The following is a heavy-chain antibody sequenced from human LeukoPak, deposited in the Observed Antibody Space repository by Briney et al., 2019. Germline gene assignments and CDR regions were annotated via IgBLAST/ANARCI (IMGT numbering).Heavy chain of an antibody. Sequence: PGGSLRLSCAASGFTFNNYWLSWFRQAPGKGLEWVANIKQDGSEKNYVDSVKGRFTISRDNAKNSLYLQMNSLRVEDTAVYYYYSAVPDYWGQGTLVTVSS. CDR2: IKQDGSEK. J-gene: IGHJ4*02. CDR1: GFTFNNYW. V-gene: IGHV3-7*01. CDR3: YSAVPDY. D-gene: IGHD3-10*01.